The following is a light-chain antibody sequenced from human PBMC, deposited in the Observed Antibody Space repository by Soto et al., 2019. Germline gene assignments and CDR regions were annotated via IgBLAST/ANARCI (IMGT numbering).Light chain of an antibody. CDR1: QSVSSN. CDR2: GAS. J-gene: IGKJ1*01. CDR3: LQYDVWPRT. Sequence: EIVMTQSPATLSVSPGERATLSCRASQSVSSNLAWYQQKPGQPPRLLIFGASTRATGIPARFSGTGSGTEFTLTITSLQSEDFAVYYCLQYDVWPRTFGQGTKVDIK. V-gene: IGKV3-15*01.